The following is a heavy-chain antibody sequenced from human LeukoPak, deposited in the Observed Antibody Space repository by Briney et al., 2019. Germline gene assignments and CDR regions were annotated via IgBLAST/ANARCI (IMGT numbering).Heavy chain of an antibody. J-gene: IGHJ4*02. D-gene: IGHD6-13*01. CDR2: IGDSGGST. Sequence: GGSLRLSCAASGFTFSSYAMSWVRQAPGKGLEWVSAIGDSGGSTYYADSVKGRFTISRDNSKNTLYLQMNSLRAEDTAVYYCATSSLYSIDWGQGTLVTVSS. V-gene: IGHV3-23*01. CDR3: ATSSLYSID. CDR1: GFTFSSYA.